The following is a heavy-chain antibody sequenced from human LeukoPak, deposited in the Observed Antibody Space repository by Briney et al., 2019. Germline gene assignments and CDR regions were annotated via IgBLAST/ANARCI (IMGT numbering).Heavy chain of an antibody. CDR3: ARDHYDSSGYYYVDPNWFDP. D-gene: IGHD3-22*01. CDR1: GGTFSSYA. CDR2: IIPIFGTA. Sequence: SVKVSCKASGGTFSSYAISWVRQAPGQGLEWMGGIIPIFGTANYAQKFQGRVTITTDESTSTAYMELSSLRSEDTAVYYCARDHYDSSGYYYVDPNWFDPWGQGTLVTVSP. V-gene: IGHV1-69*05. J-gene: IGHJ5*02.